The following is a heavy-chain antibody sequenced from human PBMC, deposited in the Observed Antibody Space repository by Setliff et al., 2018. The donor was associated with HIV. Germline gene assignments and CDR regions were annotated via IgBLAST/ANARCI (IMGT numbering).Heavy chain of an antibody. Sequence: SETLSLTCTVSGVSINSGDYFWSWIRQHPGKGLEWIGYISYRGTTYYNPSFKSRVTMSMDTSKNQVSLKLTSVTAADTAVHFCARLQKLDDIYYLDDWGQGTLVT. CDR1: GVSINSGDYF. CDR3: ARLQKLDDIYYLDD. CDR2: ISYRGTT. V-gene: IGHV4-31*03. D-gene: IGHD4-4*01. J-gene: IGHJ4*02.